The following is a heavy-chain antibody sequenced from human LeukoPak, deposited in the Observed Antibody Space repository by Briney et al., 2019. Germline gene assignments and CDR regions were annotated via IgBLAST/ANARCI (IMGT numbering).Heavy chain of an antibody. D-gene: IGHD3-10*01. CDR2: MNPNSGNT. V-gene: IGHV1-8*01. CDR1: GYTFTSYD. CDR3: ARGGRAVLLWFGGTLQDNWFDP. J-gene: IGHJ5*02. Sequence: ASVKVSCKASGYTFTSYDINWVRHATGQGLEWMGWMNPNSGNTGYAQKFQGRVTMTRNTSISTAYMELSSLRSEDTAVYYCARGGRAVLLWFGGTLQDNWFDPWGQGTLVTVPS.